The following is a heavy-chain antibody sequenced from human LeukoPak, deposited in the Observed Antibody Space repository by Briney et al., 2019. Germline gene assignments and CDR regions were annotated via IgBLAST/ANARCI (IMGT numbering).Heavy chain of an antibody. CDR3: AKRGGDCSSASCYFEN. V-gene: IGHV3-48*03. J-gene: IGHJ4*02. CDR1: GFTFSRYE. Sequence: GGSLRLSCAASGFTFSRYEMNWVRQAPGKGLEWVSYISSSGSSIYYADSVKGRFTIFRDNAKKSLYLQMNSLRAEDTAVYYCAKRGGDCSSASCYFENWGQGTLVTVSS. CDR2: ISSSGSSI. D-gene: IGHD2-2*01.